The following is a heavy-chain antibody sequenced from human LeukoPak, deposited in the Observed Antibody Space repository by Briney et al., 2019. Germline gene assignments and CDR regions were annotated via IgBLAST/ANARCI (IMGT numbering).Heavy chain of an antibody. V-gene: IGHV3-30*18. CDR2: ISYDGSNK. CDR3: AKDSILWFGESPLDY. J-gene: IGHJ4*02. D-gene: IGHD3-10*01. Sequence: PGGSLRLSCAASGFTFSDYYMSWIRQAPGKGLEWVAVISYDGSNKYYADSVKGRFTISRDNSKNTLYLQMNSLRAEDTAVYYCAKDSILWFGESPLDYWGQGTLVTVSS. CDR1: GFTFSDYY.